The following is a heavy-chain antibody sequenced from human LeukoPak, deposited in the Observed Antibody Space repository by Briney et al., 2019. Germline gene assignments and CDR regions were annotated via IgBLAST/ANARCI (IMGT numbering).Heavy chain of an antibody. Sequence: KPSETLSLTCTVSGGSISSSSYYWGWIRQRPGKELEWIGSIYYSGSTYYNPSLKSRVTISVDTSKNQFSLKLSSVTAADTAVYYCARHPRVYFDLWGRGTLVTVSS. CDR2: IYYSGST. D-gene: IGHD5-24*01. CDR3: ARHPRVYFDL. V-gene: IGHV4-39*01. J-gene: IGHJ2*01. CDR1: GGSISSSSYY.